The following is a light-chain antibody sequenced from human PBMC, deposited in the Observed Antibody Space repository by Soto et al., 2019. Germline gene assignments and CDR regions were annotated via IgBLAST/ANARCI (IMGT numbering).Light chain of an antibody. J-gene: IGLJ1*01. V-gene: IGLV2-8*01. CDR3: SSYAGNNIYV. Sequence: QSALTQPPSASGSPGQSVTISCTGTSSDIGAYKYVSCYQQHPGKAPKLIIYEVTKRPSGVPDRFSGSKSGNTASLTVSGLQAEYEADYYCSSYAGNNIYVFGTGTKVTVL. CDR2: EVT. CDR1: SSDIGAYKY.